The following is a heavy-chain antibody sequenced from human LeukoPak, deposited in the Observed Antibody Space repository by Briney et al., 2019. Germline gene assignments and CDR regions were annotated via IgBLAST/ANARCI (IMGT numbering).Heavy chain of an antibody. V-gene: IGHV3-23*01. CDR1: GFTFSTYG. J-gene: IGHJ4*02. CDR2: ISSSGFGT. D-gene: IGHD6-13*01. CDR3: ANRIAATGVVY. Sequence: GGTLRLSCAASGFTFSTYGMSWVRQAPGKGLEWVSAISSSGFGTYYADSVKGRFTISRDNSKNTLYMQMNSLRAEDTAVYYCANRIAATGVVYWGQGTLVTVSS.